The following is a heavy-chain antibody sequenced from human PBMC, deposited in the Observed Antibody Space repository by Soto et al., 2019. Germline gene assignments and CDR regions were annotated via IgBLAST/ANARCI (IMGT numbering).Heavy chain of an antibody. CDR1: GGSVSSGSYY. V-gene: IGHV4-61*01. D-gene: IGHD3-10*01. CDR3: ASGMVRGVSWFDP. J-gene: IGHJ5*02. CDR2: IYYSGST. Sequence: SETLSLTCTVSGGSVSSGSYYWSWIRQPPGKGLEWIGYIYYSGSTNYNPSLKSRVTISVDTSKNQFSLKLSSVTAADTAVYYCASGMVRGVSWFDPWGQGTLVTVSS.